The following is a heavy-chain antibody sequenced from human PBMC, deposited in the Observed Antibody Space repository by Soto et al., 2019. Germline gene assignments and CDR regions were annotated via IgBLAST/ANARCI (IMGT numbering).Heavy chain of an antibody. CDR3: ARDSVLLWLGELSNTDYYYYDMDV. CDR1: GGSISSYY. D-gene: IGHD3-10*01. CDR2: IYTSGST. V-gene: IGHV4-4*07. Sequence: LSLTCTVSGGSISSYYWSWIRQPAGQGLEWIGRIYTSGSTNYNPSLKSRVTMSVDTSKNQFSLKLSSVTAEDTAVYYCARDSVLLWLGELSNTDYYYYDMDVWGQGTTVTVSS. J-gene: IGHJ6*02.